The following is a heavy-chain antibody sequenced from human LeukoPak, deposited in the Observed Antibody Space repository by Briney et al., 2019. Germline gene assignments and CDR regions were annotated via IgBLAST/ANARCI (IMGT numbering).Heavy chain of an antibody. CDR2: ISYDGSNK. CDR3: AKCLGPTETQFDY. V-gene: IGHV3-30*18. CDR1: GFTFSTYW. J-gene: IGHJ4*02. D-gene: IGHD1-26*01. Sequence: GGSLRLSCAASGFTFSTYWINWFRQTPGKGLKLVAVISYDGSNKYYADSVKGRFTISRDTSKNTLDLQMTSLRVEDTAIYYCAKCLGPTETQFDYWGQGTLVTVSS.